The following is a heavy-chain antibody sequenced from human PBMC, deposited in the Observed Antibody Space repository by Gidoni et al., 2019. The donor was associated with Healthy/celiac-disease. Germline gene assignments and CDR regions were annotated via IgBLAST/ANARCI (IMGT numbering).Heavy chain of an antibody. Sequence: QVQLVQSGAEVKKPGSSVKVSCKASGGTFSSYTISWVRQAPGQGLEWMGRIIPILGIANYAQKFQGRVTITADKSTSTAYMELSSLRSEDTAVYYCARDGFGVRGVNLYWGQGTLVTVSS. CDR3: ARDGFGVRGVNLY. CDR2: IIPILGIA. V-gene: IGHV1-69*08. CDR1: GGTFSSYT. J-gene: IGHJ4*02. D-gene: IGHD3-10*01.